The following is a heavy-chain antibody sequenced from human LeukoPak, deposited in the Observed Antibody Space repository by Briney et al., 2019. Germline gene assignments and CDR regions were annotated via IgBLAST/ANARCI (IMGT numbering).Heavy chain of an antibody. V-gene: IGHV3-30*18. Sequence: GGSLRLSCAASGFTFSCYGMHWVRQAPGKGLEWVAVISYDGSNKYYADSVKGRFTISRDNSKNTLYLQMNSLRAEDTAVYYCAKDPHSSGWYYYYGMDVWGKGTTVTVSS. CDR2: ISYDGSNK. D-gene: IGHD6-19*01. CDR3: AKDPHSSGWYYYYGMDV. J-gene: IGHJ6*04. CDR1: GFTFSCYG.